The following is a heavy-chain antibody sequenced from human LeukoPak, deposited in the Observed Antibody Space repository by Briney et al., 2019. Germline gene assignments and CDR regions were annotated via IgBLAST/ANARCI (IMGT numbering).Heavy chain of an antibody. CDR3: ATGGTYYLDY. Sequence: GGSLRLSCAASGLIVSDNYMTWVRQAPGKGLEWVSVIYRSGTTNYAESVQGRFTISRDESKNTLYLQLNSLRDDDTAIYYCATGGTYYLDYWGQGSLVTVSS. CDR1: GLIVSDNY. V-gene: IGHV3-53*01. CDR2: IYRSGTT. J-gene: IGHJ4*02. D-gene: IGHD1-1*01.